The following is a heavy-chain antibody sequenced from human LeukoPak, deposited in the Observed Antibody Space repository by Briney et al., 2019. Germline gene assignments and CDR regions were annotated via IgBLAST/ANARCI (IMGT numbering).Heavy chain of an antibody. CDR3: ANAPKYRGLDY. D-gene: IGHD5-18*01. Sequence: GGSLRLSCAASGFTVSSNYMSWVRQALGKGLEWVSAISGSGGSTYYADSVKGRFTISRDNSKNTLYLQMNSLRAEDTAVYYCANAPKYRGLDYWGQGTLVTVSS. V-gene: IGHV3-23*01. CDR1: GFTVSSNY. CDR2: ISGSGGST. J-gene: IGHJ4*02.